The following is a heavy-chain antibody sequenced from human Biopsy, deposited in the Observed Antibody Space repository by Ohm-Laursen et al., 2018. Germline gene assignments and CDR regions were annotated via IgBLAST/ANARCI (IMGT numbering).Heavy chain of an antibody. V-gene: IGHV4-4*07. J-gene: IGHJ4*02. D-gene: IGHD3-10*01. CDR1: GGSINSYY. Sequence: SETLSLTCTVSGGSINSYYWSWMRQPAGKGLEWIGRLFTSGTNNYSPSLNNRITMSVDTSKNQFSLRLTSVTAADTAVYYCVRGGSGSFPFDYWSPGTLVTVSS. CDR2: LFTSGTN. CDR3: VRGGSGSFPFDY.